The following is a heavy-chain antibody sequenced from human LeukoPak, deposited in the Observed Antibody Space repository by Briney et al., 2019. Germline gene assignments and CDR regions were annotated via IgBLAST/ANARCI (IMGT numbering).Heavy chain of an antibody. V-gene: IGHV3-74*01. CDR3: ARDGIAAVDFDY. J-gene: IGHJ4*02. Sequence: GGSLRLPCAASGFTFSTYWMHWVRQAPGKGLVWVSRVNGDGSSTNYADSVKGRFTISRDNAKNTLYLQMNSLRAEDTAVYYCARDGIAAVDFDYWGQGILVTVFS. D-gene: IGHD6-13*01. CDR2: VNGDGSST. CDR1: GFTFSTYW.